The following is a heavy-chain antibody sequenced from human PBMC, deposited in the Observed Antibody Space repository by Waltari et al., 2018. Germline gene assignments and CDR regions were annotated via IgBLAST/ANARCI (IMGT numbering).Heavy chain of an antibody. CDR3: ARDRENQGYFDY. J-gene: IGHJ4*02. D-gene: IGHD1-26*01. V-gene: IGHV3-30*01. CDR1: GFTFSSYA. Sequence: QVQLVESGGGVVQPGRSLRLSCAASGFTFSSYAMHWVRQAPGKGLEWVAGISYDGSNKYYADSVKGRFTISRDNSKNTLYLQMNSLRAEDTAVYYCARDRENQGYFDYWGQGTLVTVSS. CDR2: ISYDGSNK.